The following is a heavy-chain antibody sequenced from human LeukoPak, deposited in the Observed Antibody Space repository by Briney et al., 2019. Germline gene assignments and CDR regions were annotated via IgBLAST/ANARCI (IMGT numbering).Heavy chain of an antibody. CDR1: GFIFSRYG. CDR3: ARGAGRMDV. CDR2: IWFDGTNN. V-gene: IGHV3-33*01. D-gene: IGHD1-14*01. J-gene: IGHJ6*02. Sequence: GGSLRLSCAASGFIFSRYGMHWVRQAPGKGLEWVAVIWFDGTNNYYGDSVKGRFTISRDNSKNTLYLQVDSLRAEDTAVYYCARGAGRMDVWGQGTTVTVSS.